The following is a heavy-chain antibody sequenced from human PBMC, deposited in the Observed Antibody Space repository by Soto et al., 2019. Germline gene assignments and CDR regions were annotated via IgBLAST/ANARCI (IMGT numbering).Heavy chain of an antibody. CDR1: GFTLGDSY. Sequence: GGSLRLSGAGCGFTLGDSYMSWIRQAPGKGLEWLSYISPGSRYPAYADSVKGRFTISRDNAKRSLYLQMMSLTAEDTSIYYCVRGGGGRLFHPCGQGPRVTVSS. V-gene: IGHV3-11*06. D-gene: IGHD2-15*01. J-gene: IGHJ5*02. CDR2: ISPGSRYP. CDR3: VRGGGGRLFHP.